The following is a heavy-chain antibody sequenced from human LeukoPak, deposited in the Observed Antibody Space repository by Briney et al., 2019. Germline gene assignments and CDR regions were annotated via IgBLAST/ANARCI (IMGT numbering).Heavy chain of an antibody. J-gene: IGHJ6*03. V-gene: IGHV3-33*01. D-gene: IGHD2-2*01. CDR3: ARDGVCSSTSCSPAPYYYYYYMHV. Sequence: GGSLRLSCAASGFTFSSYGMHWVSQAPGKGLEWVAVIWYDGSNKYYADSVKGRFTISRDNSKNTLYLQMNSLRAEDTAVYYCARDGVCSSTSCSPAPYYYYYYMHVWGKGTTVTVSS. CDR2: IWYDGSNK. CDR1: GFTFSSYG.